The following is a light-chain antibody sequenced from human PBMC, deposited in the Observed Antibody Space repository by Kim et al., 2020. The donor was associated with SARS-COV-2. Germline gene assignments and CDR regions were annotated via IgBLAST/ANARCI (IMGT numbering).Light chain of an antibody. CDR1: SSNIGAGYD. V-gene: IGLV1-40*01. Sequence: QSVLTQPPSVSGAPGQRVTISCTGSSSNIGAGYDVHWYQQLPGRAPKLLIFADTRRPSGVPDRLSGSKSGTSASLAITGLQAEDEADYYCQSYDSRLSGWVFGGGTQLTGL. CDR3: QSYDSRLSGWV. CDR2: ADT. J-gene: IGLJ3*02.